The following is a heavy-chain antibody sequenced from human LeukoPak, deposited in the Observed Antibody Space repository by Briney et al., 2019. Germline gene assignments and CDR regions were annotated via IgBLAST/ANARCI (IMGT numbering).Heavy chain of an antibody. CDR2: INDYTGDT. J-gene: IGHJ4*02. V-gene: IGHV4-34*01. CDR3: ASGKGNNFDY. Sequence: SETLSLTCTVFGGSFTDYFWTWIRHSPGKGLEWIGEINDYTGDTKYNPSLNSRVSISLEKSKNQFSLKLSSVTAADTAVYYCASGKGNNFDYWGQGTLVTVSS. CDR1: GGSFTDYF.